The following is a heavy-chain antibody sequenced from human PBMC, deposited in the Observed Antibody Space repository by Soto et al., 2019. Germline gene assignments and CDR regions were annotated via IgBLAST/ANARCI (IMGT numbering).Heavy chain of an antibody. CDR2: IYYSGSDSGST. Sequence: PSETLSLTCTVSGGFINTYYWSWIRQPPGKGLEWIGYIYYSGSDSGSTNYIPSLKSRVTISVDTSKNQFSLRLTSVTAADTAVYFCTRGGGDFWGQGTLVTVSS. CDR1: GGFINTYY. J-gene: IGHJ4*02. V-gene: IGHV4-59*01. CDR3: TRGGGDF. D-gene: IGHD6-25*01.